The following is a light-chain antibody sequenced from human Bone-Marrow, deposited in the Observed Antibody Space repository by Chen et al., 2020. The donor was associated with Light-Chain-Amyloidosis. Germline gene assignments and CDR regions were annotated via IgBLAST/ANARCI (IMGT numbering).Light chain of an antibody. CDR1: NSNIGINY. Sequence: QSVLTQPPSVSAAQGQKVTISCSGSNSNIGINYVSWYQQLPGTSPKLLIYENNQRPSEIPDRFSGSKSGTSATLGVAGLQTGDEADYYCATWDSSLTVWMFGGGTKLTVL. V-gene: IGLV1-51*02. CDR3: ATWDSSLTVWM. CDR2: ENN. J-gene: IGLJ3*02.